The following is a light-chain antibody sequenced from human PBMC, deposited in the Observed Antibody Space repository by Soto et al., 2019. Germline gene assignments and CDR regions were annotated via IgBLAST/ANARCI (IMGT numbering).Light chain of an antibody. Sequence: DIQMTQSPSTLSASVGDRVTITCRASQSISSWLAWFQQKPGKAPKLLIYKASSLESGVPSRFSGSGSGTEFTLTISSLQPDDFGTYYCQRYNSSPWTFGQGTKLEIK. CDR2: KAS. V-gene: IGKV1-5*03. CDR3: QRYNSSPWT. CDR1: QSISSW. J-gene: IGKJ1*01.